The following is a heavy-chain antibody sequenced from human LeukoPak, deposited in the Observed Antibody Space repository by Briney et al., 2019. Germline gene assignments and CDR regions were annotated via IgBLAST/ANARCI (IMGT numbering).Heavy chain of an antibody. J-gene: IGHJ6*03. CDR2: IYTSGST. Sequence: SETLSLTCTVSGGSISSSSYYWSWIRQPAGKGLEWIGRIYTSGSTNYNPSLKSRVTISVDTSKNQFSLKLSSVTAADTAVYYCARGGWLSNMDVWGKGTTVTISS. CDR1: GGSISSSSYY. CDR3: ARGGWLSNMDV. V-gene: IGHV4-61*02. D-gene: IGHD3-3*02.